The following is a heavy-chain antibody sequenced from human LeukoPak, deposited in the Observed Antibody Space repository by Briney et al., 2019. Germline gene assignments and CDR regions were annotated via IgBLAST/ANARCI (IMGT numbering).Heavy chain of an antibody. CDR2: IWYDGSNK. J-gene: IGHJ4*02. D-gene: IGHD6-13*01. CDR3: ASRSSVAGTGPG. CDR1: GFTFSSYG. Sequence: GGSLRLSCAASGFTFSSYGMHWVRQAPGKGLEWVAIIWYDGSNKYYVDSVKGRFTISRDNAKNSLYLQMNSLRAEDTAVYYCASRSSVAGTGPGWGQGTLVTVSS. V-gene: IGHV3-33*03.